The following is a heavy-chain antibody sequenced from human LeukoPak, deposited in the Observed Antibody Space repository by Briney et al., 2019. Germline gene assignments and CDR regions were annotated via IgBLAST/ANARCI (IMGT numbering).Heavy chain of an antibody. Sequence: GGSLRLSCAASGFTVSNNYMIWVRQAPGKGLEWVSLIYSGGSTYYSDSVRGRFATSRDNSKNTLYLQMSSLRAEDTAVYYCAGHSEMDVWGQGITVTVSS. CDR3: AGHSEMDV. D-gene: IGHD6-13*01. J-gene: IGHJ6*02. V-gene: IGHV3-53*01. CDR1: GFTVSNNY. CDR2: IYSGGST.